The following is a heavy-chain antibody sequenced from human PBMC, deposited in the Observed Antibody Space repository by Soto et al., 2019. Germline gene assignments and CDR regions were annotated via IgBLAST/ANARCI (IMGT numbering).Heavy chain of an antibody. Sequence: EQVLESGGGLVQPGGSLRLSCEASGFMFNHYAMAWVRQTPGKGLEWVSVISGSTGTTYYADSVKGRFTISSANSKNTVYLQMTSLRVEDSALYSCAKVIVMGASTLEYWGPGTRVTVSS. CDR1: GFMFNHYA. V-gene: IGHV3-23*01. J-gene: IGHJ4*02. CDR3: AKVIVMGASTLEY. CDR2: ISGSTGTT. D-gene: IGHD3-16*02.